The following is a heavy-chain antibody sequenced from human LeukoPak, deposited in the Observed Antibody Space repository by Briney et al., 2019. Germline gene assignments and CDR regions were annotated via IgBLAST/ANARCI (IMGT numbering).Heavy chain of an antibody. Sequence: ASVKVSCKASEYXFIGYYIQWVRQAPGQGLEWMGWLNPNTGDTNYAQKFQGRVTMTGDTSISTAYMELSRLRSDDTAVYYCARGSTTGRRFDYWGQGTLVTVSS. V-gene: IGHV1-2*02. D-gene: IGHD1-1*01. CDR3: ARGSTTGRRFDY. J-gene: IGHJ4*02. CDR2: LNPNTGDT. CDR1: EYXFIGYY.